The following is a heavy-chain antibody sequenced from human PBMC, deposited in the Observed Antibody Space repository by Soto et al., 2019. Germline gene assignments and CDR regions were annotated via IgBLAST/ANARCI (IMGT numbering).Heavy chain of an antibody. J-gene: IGHJ4*02. CDR1: GGSFSGYY. D-gene: IGHD3-9*01. V-gene: IGHV4-34*01. CDR3: ARGRTYYDILTGYRGFDY. Sequence: SETLSLTCAVYGGSFSGYYWSWIRQPPGKGLEWIGEINHGGSTNYNPSLKSRVTISVDTSKNQFSLKLSSVTAADTAVYYCARGRTYYDILTGYRGFDYWGQGTLVTVSS. CDR2: INHGGST.